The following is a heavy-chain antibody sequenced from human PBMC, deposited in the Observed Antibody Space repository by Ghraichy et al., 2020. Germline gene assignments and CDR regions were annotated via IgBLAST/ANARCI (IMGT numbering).Heavy chain of an antibody. CDR2: INHSGST. Sequence: SQTLSLTCAVYGGSFSGYYWSWIRQPPGKGLEWIGEINHSGSTNYNPSLKSRVTISVDTSKNQFSLKLSSVTAADTAVYYCARGHFGVVIFRPHRWFDPWGQGTLVTVSS. V-gene: IGHV4-34*01. CDR1: GGSFSGYY. D-gene: IGHD3-3*01. CDR3: ARGHFGVVIFRPHRWFDP. J-gene: IGHJ5*02.